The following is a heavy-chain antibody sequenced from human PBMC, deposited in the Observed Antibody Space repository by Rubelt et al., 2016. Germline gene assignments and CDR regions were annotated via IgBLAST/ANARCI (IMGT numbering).Heavy chain of an antibody. J-gene: IGHJ4*02. D-gene: IGHD5-24*01. CDR2: IYYSGYI. V-gene: IGHV4-39*07. Sequence: QLQLQESGPGLVKPSETLSLTCTVSGGSISSSSYYWGWIRQPPGKGLEWIGTIYYSGYIYYNPSLKSRVTISVDTSKNQFSLKLSSVTAADTAVYYRARGQGRDGYIHWGQGTLVTVSS. CDR1: GGSISSSSYY. CDR3: ARGQGRDGYIH.